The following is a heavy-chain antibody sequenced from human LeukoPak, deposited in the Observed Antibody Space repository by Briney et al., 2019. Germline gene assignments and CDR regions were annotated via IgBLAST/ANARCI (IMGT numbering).Heavy chain of an antibody. V-gene: IGHV3-23*01. D-gene: IGHD1-20*01. J-gene: IGHJ4*02. Sequence: GGSLRLSCADSGFTFSSYAMSWVRQAPGKGLEWVSIISGSGGSSDYADSVKGRLTISRDNSKNTLYLQMDSLRAEDTAVYYCAKDVSADNWNYFDYWGQGTLVTVSS. CDR3: AKDVSADNWNYFDY. CDR2: ISGSGGSS. CDR1: GFTFSSYA.